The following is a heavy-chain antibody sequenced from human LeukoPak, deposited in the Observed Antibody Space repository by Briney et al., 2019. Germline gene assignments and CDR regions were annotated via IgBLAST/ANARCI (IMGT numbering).Heavy chain of an antibody. J-gene: IGHJ4*02. CDR2: ISGDGGSA. Sequence: GGSLRLSCVASGFTFHDYAMSWVRQVPGKGLEWVSLISGDGGSASYAASVKGRFTFSRDNSKNSLYLQMNSLRTEDTAFYYCAKASSGSSSRPIDYWGQGTLVTVSS. CDR3: AKASSGSSSRPIDY. D-gene: IGHD3-10*01. V-gene: IGHV3-43*02. CDR1: GFTFHDYA.